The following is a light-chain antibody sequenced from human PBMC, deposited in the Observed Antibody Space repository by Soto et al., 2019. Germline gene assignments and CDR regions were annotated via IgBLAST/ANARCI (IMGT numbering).Light chain of an antibody. CDR3: QQRSNCPPYT. CDR2: DAS. CDR1: QSVSSY. Sequence: EIVLTQSRATLSLSPGERATLSCRASQSVSSYLAWYQQKPGQAPRLLIYDASNRATGIPARFSGSGSGTDFTLTISSLEPEDLAVHYCQQRSNCPPYTFGQGTKLEIK. J-gene: IGKJ2*01. V-gene: IGKV3-11*01.